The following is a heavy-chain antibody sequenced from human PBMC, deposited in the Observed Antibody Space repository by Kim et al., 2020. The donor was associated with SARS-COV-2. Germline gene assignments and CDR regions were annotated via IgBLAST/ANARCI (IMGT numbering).Heavy chain of an antibody. CDR2: IWNDGSYK. J-gene: IGHJ5*02. CDR3: AKEIRFDSSGYFDL. D-gene: IGHD3-22*01. V-gene: IGHV3-30*02. Sequence: GGSLRLSCAASGFTFSSHAMHWVRQAPGKGLEWVALIWNDGSYKNYAESVKGRFTLSRDNSNNRLYLEMSSLRAEDTAVYHCAKEIRFDSSGYFDLWGQG. CDR1: GFTFSSHA.